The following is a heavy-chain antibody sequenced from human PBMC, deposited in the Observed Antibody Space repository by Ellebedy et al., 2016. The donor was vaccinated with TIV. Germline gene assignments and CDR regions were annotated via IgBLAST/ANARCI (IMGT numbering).Heavy chain of an antibody. Sequence: PGGSLRLSCAASGFTFSDFHMSWIRQAPGKGLEWVSYITSSGSTIYYADSVKGRFTISRDNAKNSLYLQMNSLRAEDTAVYYCTRHYGDKTRVAFDIWGQGTMVTVSS. CDR3: TRHYGDKTRVAFDI. V-gene: IGHV3-11*01. J-gene: IGHJ3*02. D-gene: IGHD4-17*01. CDR2: ITSSGSTI. CDR1: GFTFSDFH.